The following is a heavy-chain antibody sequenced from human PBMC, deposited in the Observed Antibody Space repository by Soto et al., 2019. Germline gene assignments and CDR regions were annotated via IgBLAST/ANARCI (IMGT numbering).Heavy chain of an antibody. CDR1: EYTFTSYD. J-gene: IGHJ4*02. CDR2: MNPNSGNT. CDR3: ARGPFCSSGTCHSLVGYYLEF. Sequence: ASVKVSCKASEYTFTSYDINWVRQAPGQGLEWMGWMNPNSGNTGFAQKFQGRLTMTRNTSITTAYMELSSLRSEDTAVYYCARGPFCSSGTCHSLVGYYLEFWGQGTPVAVSS. V-gene: IGHV1-8*01. D-gene: IGHD2-15*01.